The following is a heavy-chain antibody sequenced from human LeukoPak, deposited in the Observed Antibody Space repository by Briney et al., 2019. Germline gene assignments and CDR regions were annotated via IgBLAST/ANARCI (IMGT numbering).Heavy chain of an antibody. Sequence: AGGSLRLSCAASGFTFSNYWMTWVRQSPGKGLEWVAIITPDGSDKHCVDSVKGRFTISRDNAKNSLYLQMSSMRAEDTAVYYCARGGHRQKEFWGQGTLVTVSS. CDR1: GFTFSNYW. CDR3: ARGGHRQKEF. CDR2: ITPDGSDK. D-gene: IGHD3-10*01. J-gene: IGHJ4*02. V-gene: IGHV3-7*01.